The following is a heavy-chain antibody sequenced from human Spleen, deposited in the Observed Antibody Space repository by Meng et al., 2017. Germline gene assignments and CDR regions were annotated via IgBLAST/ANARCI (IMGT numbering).Heavy chain of an antibody. CDR3: ARDEDISAAGKLFGDY. V-gene: IGHV1-2*06. D-gene: IGHD6-25*01. CDR2: INPKSGDT. Sequence: QVRLGPAGAEVKKPGASVKVSCKPSGYNFPDYYIHWVRRAPGQGLEWMGRINPKSGDTHYAQKFQARVTMTGDTSISTAYMELSGLRSDDTAMYYCARDEDISAAGKLFGDYWGQGTLVTVSS. J-gene: IGHJ4*02. CDR1: GYNFPDYY.